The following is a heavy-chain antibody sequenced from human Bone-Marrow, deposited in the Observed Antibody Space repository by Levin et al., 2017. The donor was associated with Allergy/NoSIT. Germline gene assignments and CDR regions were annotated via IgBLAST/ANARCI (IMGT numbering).Heavy chain of an antibody. CDR3: ARGGPYYDYIWGSDRPFDY. CDR2: ISYDGSNK. V-gene: IGHV3-30-3*01. Sequence: GESLKISCAASGFTFSSYAMHWVRQAPGKGLEWVAVISYDGSNKYYADSVKGRFTISRDNSKNTLYLQMNSLRAEDTAVYYCARGGPYYDYIWGSDRPFDYWGQGTLVTVSS. D-gene: IGHD3-16*02. CDR1: GFTFSSYA. J-gene: IGHJ4*02.